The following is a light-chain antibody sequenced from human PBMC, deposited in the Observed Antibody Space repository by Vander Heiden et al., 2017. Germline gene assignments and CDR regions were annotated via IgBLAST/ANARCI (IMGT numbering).Light chain of an antibody. CDR2: DAS. J-gene: IGKJ4*01. CDR1: QSVSSY. CDR3: QQRSNWPLT. Sequence: DIVLTQSPATLSLSPGESATLSCRASQSVSSYLAWYQQKPGLIYDASNRATGIPSRFSGSGSGTDFTLTISSLEPEDFAVYYCQQRSNWPLTFGGGTKVEIK. V-gene: IGKV3-11*01.